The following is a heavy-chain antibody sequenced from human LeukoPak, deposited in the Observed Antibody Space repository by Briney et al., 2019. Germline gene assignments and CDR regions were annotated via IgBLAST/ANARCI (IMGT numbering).Heavy chain of an antibody. V-gene: IGHV3-7*01. CDR1: GFTFSSYW. CDR3: VIYDTSSGALDI. D-gene: IGHD3-3*01. Sequence: GGSLRLSCAASGFTFSSYWMTWVRQAPGKGLEWVANIKPDGSEKYYVDSVKGRFTISRDNAQNSLCLQMNGLRADDTAVYYCVIYDTSSGALDIWGQGTMVTVSS. J-gene: IGHJ3*02. CDR2: IKPDGSEK.